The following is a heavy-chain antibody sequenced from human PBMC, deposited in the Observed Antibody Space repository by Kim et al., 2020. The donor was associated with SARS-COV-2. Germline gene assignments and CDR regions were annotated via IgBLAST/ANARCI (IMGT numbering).Heavy chain of an antibody. CDR3: ARDLLGYDSSGYYREY. Sequence: ASVKVSCKASGYTFTSYYMHWVRQAPGQGLEWMGIINPSGGSTSYAQKFQGRVTMTRDTSTSTVYMELSSLRSEDTAVYYCARDLLGYDSSGYYREYWGQGTLVTVSS. D-gene: IGHD3-22*01. CDR2: INPSGGST. V-gene: IGHV1-46*01. J-gene: IGHJ4*02. CDR1: GYTFTSYY.